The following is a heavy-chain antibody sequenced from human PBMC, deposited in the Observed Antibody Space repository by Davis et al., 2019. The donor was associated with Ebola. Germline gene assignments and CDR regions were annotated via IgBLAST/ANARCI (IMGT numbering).Heavy chain of an antibody. D-gene: IGHD3-22*01. CDR3: ARDRLQYSSGYYSLDY. Sequence: GESLKISCAASGFTFSSYGMHWVRQAPGKGPEWVAVIWYDGSNKYYADSVKGRFTISRDNSKNTLYLQMNSLRAEDTAVYYCARDRLQYSSGYYSLDYWGQGTLVTVSS. CDR2: IWYDGSNK. V-gene: IGHV3-33*01. CDR1: GFTFSSYG. J-gene: IGHJ4*02.